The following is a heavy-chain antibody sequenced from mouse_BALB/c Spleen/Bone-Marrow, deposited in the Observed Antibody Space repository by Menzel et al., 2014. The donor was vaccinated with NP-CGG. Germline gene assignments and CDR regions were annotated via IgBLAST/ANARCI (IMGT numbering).Heavy chain of an antibody. J-gene: IGHJ4*01. V-gene: IGHV1S81*02. CDR3: ARDGNYRYAMDY. Sequence: QVHVKQSGAELVKPGASVKLSCMASGFTFTSYWIHWVKQRPGQGPEWIGEINPSNGRTNYNEKFESKATLTEDKSSSTAYMQLSSLTSEDSAVYYCARDGNYRYAMDYWGQGTSVTVSS. D-gene: IGHD2-1*01. CDR2: INPSNGRT. CDR1: GFTFTSYW.